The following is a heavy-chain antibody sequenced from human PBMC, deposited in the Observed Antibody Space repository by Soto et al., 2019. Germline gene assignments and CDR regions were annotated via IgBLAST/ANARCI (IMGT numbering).Heavy chain of an antibody. Sequence: GGSLRLSCAASGFTFSSYAMSWVRQAPGKGLEWVSAISGSGGSTYYADSVKGRFTISRDNSKNTLYLQMNSLRAEDTAVYYCAKVSRRYYYDSSAYFYWGQGTLVTVSS. V-gene: IGHV3-23*01. J-gene: IGHJ4*02. CDR3: AKVSRRYYYDSSAYFY. CDR1: GFTFSSYA. CDR2: ISGSGGST. D-gene: IGHD3-22*01.